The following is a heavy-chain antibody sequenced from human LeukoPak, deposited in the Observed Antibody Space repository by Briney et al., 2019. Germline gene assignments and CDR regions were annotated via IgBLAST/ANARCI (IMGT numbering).Heavy chain of an antibody. V-gene: IGHV4-34*01. D-gene: IGHD4-11*01. CDR1: GGSFSGYY. CDR3: ARDYKSLYYYHYGMDV. J-gene: IGHJ6*02. Sequence: SETLSLTCAVYGGSFSGYYWSWIRQPPGKGLEWIGEINHNGSTNYNPSLKSRVTISVDTSKNQFSLKLSSVTAADTAVYYCARDYKSLYYYHYGMDVWGQGTTVTVSS. CDR2: INHNGST.